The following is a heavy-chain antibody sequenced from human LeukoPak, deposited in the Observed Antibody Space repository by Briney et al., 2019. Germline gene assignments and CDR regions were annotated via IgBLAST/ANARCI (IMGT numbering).Heavy chain of an antibody. CDR2: ISSSSSYI. CDR1: GFTFSSYS. V-gene: IGHV3-21*01. Sequence: PGGSLRLSCAASGFTFSSYSMNWVRQAPGKGLEWVSSISSSSSYIYYADSVKGRFTISRDNAKNSLYLQMNSLRAEDTAVYYCARASDSSSWYWFDPWGQGTLVTVSS. D-gene: IGHD6-13*01. J-gene: IGHJ5*02. CDR3: ARASDSSSWYWFDP.